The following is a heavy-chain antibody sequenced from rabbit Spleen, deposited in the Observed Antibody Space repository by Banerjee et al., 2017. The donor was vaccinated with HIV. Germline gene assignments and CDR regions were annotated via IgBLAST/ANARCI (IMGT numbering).Heavy chain of an antibody. Sequence: QEQLEESGGGLVKPEGSLTLTCKASGFSFSDRDVMCWVRQAPGKGLEWIACINTATGKAVYASWAKGRFTISKTSSTTVTLQMTSLTAADTATYFRARDLAGVIGWNFYLWGQGTLVTVS. J-gene: IGHJ4*01. CDR2: INTATGKA. CDR1: GFSFSDRDV. V-gene: IGHV1S45*01. D-gene: IGHD4-1*01. CDR3: ARDLAGVIGWNFYL.